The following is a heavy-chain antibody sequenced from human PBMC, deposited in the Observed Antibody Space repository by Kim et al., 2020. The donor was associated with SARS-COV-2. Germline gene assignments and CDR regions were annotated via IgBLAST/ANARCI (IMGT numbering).Heavy chain of an antibody. Sequence: WGSLRLSCAASGFTFRNYDMSWVRQAPGKGLEWVSTISGSGGTTYYADSVKGRFTISRDNSMNTVYLQMKSLRAEDTAVYSCAKYGGYYFYYFMDVWGKG. D-gene: IGHD3-16*01. CDR2: ISGSGGTT. CDR3: AKYGGYYFYYFMDV. V-gene: IGHV3-23*01. J-gene: IGHJ6*03. CDR1: GFTFRNYD.